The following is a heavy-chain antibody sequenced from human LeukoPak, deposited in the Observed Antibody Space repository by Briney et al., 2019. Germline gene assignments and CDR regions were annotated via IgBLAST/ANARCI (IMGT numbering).Heavy chain of an antibody. D-gene: IGHD6-6*01. V-gene: IGHV4-4*09. J-gene: IGHJ5*02. CDR3: ARRYSSSWGWFDP. Sequence: SETLSLTCTVSGGSISSYYWSWIRQPLGKGLEWIGYIYTSGSTNYNPSLKSRVTISVDTSKNQFSLKLSSVTAADTAVYYCARRYSSSWGWFDPWGQGTLVTVSS. CDR2: IYTSGST. CDR1: GGSISSYY.